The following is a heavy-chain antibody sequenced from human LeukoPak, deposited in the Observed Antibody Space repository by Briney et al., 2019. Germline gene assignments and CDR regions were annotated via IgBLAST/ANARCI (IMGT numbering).Heavy chain of an antibody. J-gene: IGHJ6*03. CDR3: ARNYYGSGSYYNYYYYYMDV. V-gene: IGHV3-48*01. Sequence: GGSLRLSCAASGFTFSSYSMNWVRQAPGKGLEWISYISGSSSTIYYADSVKGRFTISRDNAKNSLYLQMNSLRAEDTAVYYCARNYYGSGSYYNYYYYYMDVWGKGTTVTISS. CDR2: ISGSSSTI. D-gene: IGHD3-10*01. CDR1: GFTFSSYS.